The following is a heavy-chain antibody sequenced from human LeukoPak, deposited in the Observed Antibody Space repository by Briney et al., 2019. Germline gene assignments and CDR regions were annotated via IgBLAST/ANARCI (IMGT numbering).Heavy chain of an antibody. CDR3: ARDTKNRMVPDYFDY. CDR2: ISSSGSTI. Sequence: GGSLRLSCSASAFTFSSYEVNWVRPAPGKGLEWVIYISSSGSTIYYADSVKGRFTISRDNAKNSLYLQMNSLRAEDTAVYYCARDTKNRMVPDYFDYWGQGTLVTVSS. J-gene: IGHJ4*02. CDR1: AFTFSSYE. D-gene: IGHD3-10*01. V-gene: IGHV3-48*03.